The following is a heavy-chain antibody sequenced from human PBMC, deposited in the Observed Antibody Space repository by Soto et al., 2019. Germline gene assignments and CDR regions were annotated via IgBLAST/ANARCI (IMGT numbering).Heavy chain of an antibody. CDR3: AKVGPFFYDTTGRSTAFDI. J-gene: IGHJ3*02. D-gene: IGHD3-22*01. CDR2: ISGSGDST. V-gene: IGHV3-23*01. CDR1: GFTFSDFS. Sequence: PGGSLRLSCAAFGFTFSDFSMTWVRQAPGKGLEWVSGISGSGDSTYYADSVRGRFTLSRDNSKNTLVLQMNSLRAEDTALYYCAKVGPFFYDTTGRSTAFDIWGQGTMVTVSS.